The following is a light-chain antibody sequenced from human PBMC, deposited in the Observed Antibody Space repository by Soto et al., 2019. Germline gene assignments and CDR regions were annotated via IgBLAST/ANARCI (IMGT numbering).Light chain of an antibody. V-gene: IGKV3-11*01. CDR1: QSVSSD. J-gene: IGKJ5*01. CDR3: QQRSNWPPIT. CDR2: DAS. Sequence: EIVMTQSPVTLSVSPGERATLSCRASQSVSSDLAWYQQKPGQAPRLLIYDASNRATGVPARFSGSGSGTDFTLTISSLEAEDFAVYYCQQRSNWPPITFGQGTRLEIK.